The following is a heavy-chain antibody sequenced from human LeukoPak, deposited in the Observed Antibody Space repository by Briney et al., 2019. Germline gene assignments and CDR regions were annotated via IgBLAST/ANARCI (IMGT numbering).Heavy chain of an antibody. Sequence: GGSLRLSCAASGFTFSSYSMNWVRQAPGKGLEWVSSISSSSSYIYYADSVKGRFTISRDNSKNTLYLQMNSLRAEDTAVYYCAKPGPVAAAVLSDNAFDIWGQGTMVTVSS. CDR2: ISSSSSYI. J-gene: IGHJ3*02. CDR3: AKPGPVAAAVLSDNAFDI. CDR1: GFTFSSYS. V-gene: IGHV3-21*04. D-gene: IGHD6-13*01.